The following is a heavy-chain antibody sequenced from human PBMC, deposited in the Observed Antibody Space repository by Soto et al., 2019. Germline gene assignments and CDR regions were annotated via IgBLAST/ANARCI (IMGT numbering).Heavy chain of an antibody. CDR2: ISAYNGNT. V-gene: IGHV1-18*01. D-gene: IGHD3-10*01. CDR3: ARDRRDGESLAFFQH. CDR1: GYTFTSYG. J-gene: IGHJ1*01. Sequence: ASVKVSCKASGYTFTSYGISWVRQAPGQGLEWMGWISAYNGNTNYAQKLQGRVTMTTDTSTSTAYMELRSLRSDDTAVYYCARDRRDGESLAFFQHWGQGTLVTVSS.